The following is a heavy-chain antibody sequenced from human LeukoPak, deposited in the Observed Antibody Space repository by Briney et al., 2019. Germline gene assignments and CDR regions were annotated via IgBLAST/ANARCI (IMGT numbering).Heavy chain of an antibody. CDR1: GFSFTNNA. V-gene: IGHV3-23*01. D-gene: IGHD7-27*01. CDR3: ATDLLNWEFDY. CDR2: SGSDGGT. J-gene: IGHJ4*02. Sequence: GGSLRLSCAASGFSFTNNAMSWVRQAPGKGLEWVSASGSDGGTYYADSVKGRFTISRDNSKNTRYLQMNSLRAEYTAVYYCATDLLNWEFDYWGQGTLVTVSS.